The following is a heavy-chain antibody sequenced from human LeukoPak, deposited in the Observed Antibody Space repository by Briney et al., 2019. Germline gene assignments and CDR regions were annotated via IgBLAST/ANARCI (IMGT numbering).Heavy chain of an antibody. CDR2: IIPILGIA. J-gene: IGHJ4*02. CDR1: GGTFSSYT. Sequence: ASVKVSCKASGGTFSSYTISWVRQAPGQGLEWMGRIIPILGIANYAQKFQGRVTITADKSTSTAYMELSSLRSEDTAVYYCARGMITFGGVIVIPELDWGQGTLVTVSS. CDR3: ARGMITFGGVIVIPELD. V-gene: IGHV1-69*02. D-gene: IGHD3-16*02.